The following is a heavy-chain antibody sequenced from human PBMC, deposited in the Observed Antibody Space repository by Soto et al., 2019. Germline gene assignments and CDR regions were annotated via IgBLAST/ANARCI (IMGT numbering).Heavy chain of an antibody. Sequence: PSETLSLTCAVSSGSISSSNWWSWVRQPPGKGLEWIGEIYHSGSTNYNPSLKSRVTISVDKSKNQFSLKLSSVTAADTAVYYCARVGGDCSGGSCYSAHNWFDPWGQGTLVTVSS. CDR1: SGSISSSNW. CDR3: ARVGGDCSGGSCYSAHNWFDP. D-gene: IGHD2-15*01. J-gene: IGHJ5*02. CDR2: IYHSGST. V-gene: IGHV4-4*02.